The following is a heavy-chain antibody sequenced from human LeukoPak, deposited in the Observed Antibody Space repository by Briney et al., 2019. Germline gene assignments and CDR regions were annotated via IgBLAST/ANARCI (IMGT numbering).Heavy chain of an antibody. CDR1: GFTFSSYA. D-gene: IGHD2-15*01. Sequence: GGSLRLSCAASGFTFSSYAMHWVRQAPGKGLEWVSVIYSGGSTYYADSVKGRFTISRDNSKNTLYLQMNSLRAEDTAVYYCARGYCSGGSCYASPDYWGQGTLVTVSS. CDR3: ARGYCSGGSCYASPDY. V-gene: IGHV3-53*01. J-gene: IGHJ4*02. CDR2: IYSGGST.